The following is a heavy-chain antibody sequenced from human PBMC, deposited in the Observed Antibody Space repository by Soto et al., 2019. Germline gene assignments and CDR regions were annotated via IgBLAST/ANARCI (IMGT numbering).Heavy chain of an antibody. D-gene: IGHD2-8*02. CDR1: GGSIDRSNYY. J-gene: IGHJ4*02. V-gene: IGHV4-39*02. Sequence: SETLSLTCNVSGGSIDRSNYYWDWLRQPPGKGLEWIGTTYYNGNAYYNPSLKSRVSMSVDTSKNQFSLKLTSVTAADSSVYYCARDKITGLFDYWGQGTLVTVS. CDR2: TYYNGNA. CDR3: ARDKITGLFDY.